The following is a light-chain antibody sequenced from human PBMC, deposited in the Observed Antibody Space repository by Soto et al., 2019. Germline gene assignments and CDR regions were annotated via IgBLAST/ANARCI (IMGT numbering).Light chain of an antibody. Sequence: EIVLTQSPGTLSLSPGERATLSCRASPRVSSSYLAWYQQKPGQAPRLLIYGASIRATGIPDRFSVSGSGTDFTLTISRLEPDDVAVYYCQQYGSSPPYTFGQGTKLEIK. CDR2: GAS. CDR1: PRVSSSY. CDR3: QQYGSSPPYT. J-gene: IGKJ2*01. V-gene: IGKV3-20*01.